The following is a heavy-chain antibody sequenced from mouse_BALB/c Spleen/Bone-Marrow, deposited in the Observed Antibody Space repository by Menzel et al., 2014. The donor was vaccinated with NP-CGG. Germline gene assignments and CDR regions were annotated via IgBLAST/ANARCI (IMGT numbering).Heavy chain of an antibody. CDR2: ISSGSSTI. J-gene: IGHJ2*01. Sequence: EVQLQESGGGLVQPGVSRKFSCAASGFTFSSFGMHWVRQASEKGLEWVAFISSGSSTIFYADTVKGRFTDSRDNPKNTLFLQMTSLRSEDTAMYFCTRGGNWDDFDSWGQGTTLTVSS. V-gene: IGHV5-17*02. D-gene: IGHD4-1*01. CDR1: GFTFSSFG. CDR3: TRGGNWDDFDS.